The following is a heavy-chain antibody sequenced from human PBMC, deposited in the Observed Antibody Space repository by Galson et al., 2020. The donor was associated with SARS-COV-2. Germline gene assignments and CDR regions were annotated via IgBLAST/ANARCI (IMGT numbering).Heavy chain of an antibody. V-gene: IGHV3-33*01. CDR3: ARGAHGGDDACDI. J-gene: IGHJ3*02. Sequence: GGSLRHSCPASGLTFSSYGMHWVRQAPGNGLEWVAVTWYDGSNKYYADSMKGRFTISRDNSKNTLYLQMNSLRAEDTAVYYCARGAHGGDDACDIWGQGTMVTVSS. CDR1: GLTFSSYG. CDR2: TWYDGSNK. D-gene: IGHD3-16*01.